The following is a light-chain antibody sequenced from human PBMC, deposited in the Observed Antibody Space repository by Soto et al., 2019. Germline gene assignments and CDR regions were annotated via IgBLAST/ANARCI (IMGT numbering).Light chain of an antibody. Sequence: QSVLTQPPSASGTPGQRVLISCSGSNSNIGTYTVNWYQQLPGTAPKLLIYNDYQRPSGVPDRFSGYKSCTSASLAISGLQTEDEADYDCASWDDSLSGGVFGGGTKLTVL. CDR2: NDY. CDR3: ASWDDSLSGGV. CDR1: NSNIGTYT. J-gene: IGLJ3*02. V-gene: IGLV1-44*01.